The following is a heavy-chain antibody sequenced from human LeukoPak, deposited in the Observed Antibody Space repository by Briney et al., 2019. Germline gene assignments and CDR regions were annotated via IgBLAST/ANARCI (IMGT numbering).Heavy chain of an antibody. CDR1: GYTFTSYG. D-gene: IGHD3-22*01. J-gene: IGHJ4*02. V-gene: IGHV7-4-1*02. Sequence: ASVKVSCKGSGYTFTSYGISWVGQAPGRGLEWMGWINTNTGNPTYAQGLTGRFVFSLDTSVSTAYLQISSLKAEDTAVYYCARDVDYDSSGYFGYWGQGTLVTVSS. CDR2: INTNTGNP. CDR3: ARDVDYDSSGYFGY.